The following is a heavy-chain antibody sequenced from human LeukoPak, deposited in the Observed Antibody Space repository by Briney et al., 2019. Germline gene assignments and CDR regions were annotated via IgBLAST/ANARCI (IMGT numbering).Heavy chain of an antibody. J-gene: IGHJ3*02. CDR2: NSGSGGST. CDR1: GFTFSSYA. D-gene: IGHD5-24*01. CDR3: AKVRRMASIPAGAFDI. Sequence: GGSLRLSCAVSGFTFSSYAMFWVRQAPGKGLECASSNSGSGGSTYYTDSVKGRFTISRDNSKNTLYLQMNSLRAEDTAVYYCAKVRRMASIPAGAFDIWGQGTMVAVSS. V-gene: IGHV3-23*01.